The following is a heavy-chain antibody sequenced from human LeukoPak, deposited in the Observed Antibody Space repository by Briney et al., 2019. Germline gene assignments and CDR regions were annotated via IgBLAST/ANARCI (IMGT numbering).Heavy chain of an antibody. CDR3: TTDGVGVEGATYDN. CDR2: IKAKAHGGTI. J-gene: IGHJ4*02. Sequence: GGSLRLSCAASGFTFSHYEMNWVRQAPGKGLEWVGRIKAKAHGGTIEYAAPVKGRFTISRDDSKNTLYLQMNSLKTEDTAVYYCTTDGVGVEGATYDNWGQGTLVSVSS. CDR1: GFTFSHYE. D-gene: IGHD1-26*01. V-gene: IGHV3-15*01.